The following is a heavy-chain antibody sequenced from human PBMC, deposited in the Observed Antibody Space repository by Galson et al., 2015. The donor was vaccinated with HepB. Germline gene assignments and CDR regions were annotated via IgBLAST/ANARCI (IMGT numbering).Heavy chain of an antibody. CDR2: ISAYNGNT. CDR3: ARVDSVVVIDHDAFDI. D-gene: IGHD2-21*01. V-gene: IGHV1-18*01. CDR1: GYTFTSYG. J-gene: IGHJ3*02. Sequence: SVKVSCKASGYTFTSYGISWVRQAPGQGLEWMGWISAYNGNTNYAQKLQGRVTMTTDTSTSTAYMELRSLRSDDTAVYYCARVDSVVVIDHDAFDIWGQGTMVTVSS.